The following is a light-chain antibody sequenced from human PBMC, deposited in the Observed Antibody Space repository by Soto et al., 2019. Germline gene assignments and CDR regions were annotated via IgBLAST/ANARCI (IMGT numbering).Light chain of an antibody. Sequence: DVVMTQTPLSLSVAPGQPASISCKSSQSLLHITGETFLFWYLQKPGQSPQLLIYEVSTRVSGVPDRFSGSGSGTDFTLEISRVETDDVGIYYCMQSTQLPPYFGQGTRLGIE. V-gene: IGKV2D-29*02. CDR2: EVS. CDR1: QSLLHITGETF. J-gene: IGKJ5*01. CDR3: MQSTQLPPY.